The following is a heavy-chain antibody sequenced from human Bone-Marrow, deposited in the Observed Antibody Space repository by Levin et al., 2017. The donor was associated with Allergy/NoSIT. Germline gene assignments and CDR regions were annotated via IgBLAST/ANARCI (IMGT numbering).Heavy chain of an antibody. J-gene: IGHJ4*02. V-gene: IGHV3-23*01. CDR3: ATWWNLES. CDR1: GFTFSRSA. CDR2: IGISRGDT. D-gene: IGHD2-15*01. Sequence: RPGGSLRLSCAASGFTFSRSAMNWVRQAPGKGLEWVSTIGISRGDTYYADSVKGRFTVSRDISKNTVFLLMNSLRAEDTAIYYCATWWNLESWSQGTLVTVSS.